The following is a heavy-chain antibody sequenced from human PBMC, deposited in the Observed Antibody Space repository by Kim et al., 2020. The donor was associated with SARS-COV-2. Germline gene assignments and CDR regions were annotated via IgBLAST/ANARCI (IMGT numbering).Heavy chain of an antibody. V-gene: IGHV3-33*01. D-gene: IGHD2-15*01. CDR2: LWYDGSNI. Sequence: GGSLRLSCAASGFSFSNYAMHWVHQAPGKGLEWVTFLWYDGSNINYIDSVKGRFTISRDNSKNTLYLQMDSLRAEDTAVYYCVRENQSGGGRSYYYGMDV. CDR3: VRENQSGGGRSYYYGMDV. CDR1: GFSFSNYA. J-gene: IGHJ6*01.